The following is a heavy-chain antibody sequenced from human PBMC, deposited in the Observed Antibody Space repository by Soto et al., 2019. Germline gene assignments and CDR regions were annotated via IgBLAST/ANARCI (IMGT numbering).Heavy chain of an antibody. CDR2: LNGGTGQT. V-gene: IGHV1-3*01. D-gene: IGHD3-10*01. Sequence: ASVKVSCKASGYTFSTYGMHWVRQAPGQSLEWMGWLNGGTGQTRYSQRFQDRVIITRDTSASTGYMELRSLRSEDTAVYYCARGKGMEENYFYYGMDIWGQGTTVTVSS. CDR1: GYTFSTYG. CDR3: ARGKGMEENYFYYGMDI. J-gene: IGHJ6*02.